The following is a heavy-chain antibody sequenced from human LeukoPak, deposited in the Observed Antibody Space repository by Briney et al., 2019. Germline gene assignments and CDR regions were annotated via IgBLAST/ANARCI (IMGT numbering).Heavy chain of an antibody. CDR2: IWYDGTDK. CDR3: ARDWCSGQSCYLDY. J-gene: IGHJ4*02. CDR1: GFTFSDYG. D-gene: IGHD2-15*01. Sequence: GGSLRLSCAASGFTFSDYGMHWVRQAPGKGLEWVAVIWYDGTDKYYADSVKGRFTISRDNSKNTLYLEMNTLRAEDTAVYYCARDWCSGQSCYLDYWGQGTLVTVSS. V-gene: IGHV3-33*01.